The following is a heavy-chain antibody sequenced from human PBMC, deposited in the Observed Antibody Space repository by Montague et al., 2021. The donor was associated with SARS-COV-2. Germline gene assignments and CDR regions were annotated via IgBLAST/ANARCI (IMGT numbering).Heavy chain of an antibody. Sequence: CAISGDSVSSKSVAWNWIRQSPSRGRELLGRTYYRSKWYSDYAEXVKXRLVITPDTSKNQVSLQLNSVIPEDTAVYFCASSGITLTGLDAFDIWGQGTMVTVSS. CDR1: GDSVSSKSVA. V-gene: IGHV6-1*01. CDR3: ASSGITLTGLDAFDI. J-gene: IGHJ3*02. CDR2: TYYRSKWYS. D-gene: IGHD3-9*01.